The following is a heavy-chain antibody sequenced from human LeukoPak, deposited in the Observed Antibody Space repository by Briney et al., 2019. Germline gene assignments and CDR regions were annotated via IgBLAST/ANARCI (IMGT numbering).Heavy chain of an antibody. Sequence: ASVKVSCKVSGYTLTELSMHWVRQAPGKGLEWMGGFDPEGGETIYAQKFQGRVTMTEDTSTDTAYMELSSLRSEDTAVYYCATETCSGGSCYFDYWGQGTLVTVSS. CDR1: GYTLTELS. D-gene: IGHD2-15*01. CDR2: FDPEGGET. V-gene: IGHV1-24*01. CDR3: ATETCSGGSCYFDY. J-gene: IGHJ4*02.